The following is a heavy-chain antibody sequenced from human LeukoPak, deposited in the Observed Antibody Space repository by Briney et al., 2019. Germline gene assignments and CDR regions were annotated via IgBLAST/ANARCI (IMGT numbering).Heavy chain of an antibody. V-gene: IGHV3-48*04. J-gene: IGHJ6*04. D-gene: IGHD3-10*02. Sequence: PGGSLRLSCAASGFSFSSSWMHWVRQAPGKGLEWVSYISSSGSTIYYADSVKGRFTISRDNAKNSLYLQMNSLRAEDTAVYYCAELGITMIGGVWGKRTTVTISS. CDR1: GFSFSSSW. CDR3: AELGITMIGGV. CDR2: ISSSGSTI.